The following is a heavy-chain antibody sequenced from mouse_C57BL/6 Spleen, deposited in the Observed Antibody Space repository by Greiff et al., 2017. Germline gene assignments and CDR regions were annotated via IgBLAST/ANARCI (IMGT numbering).Heavy chain of an antibody. CDR3: AKLGDYDAFAY. V-gene: IGHV2-3*01. CDR2: IWGDGST. D-gene: IGHD2-4*01. Sequence: VTLVESGPGLVAPSQSLSITCTVSGFSLTSYGVSWVRQPPGTGLEWLGVIWGDGSTNYHSAPISRLRLSKYNSKSQVFLKLNSLQTDDTATYYCAKLGDYDAFAYWGQGTLVTVSA. CDR1: GFSLTSYG. J-gene: IGHJ3*01.